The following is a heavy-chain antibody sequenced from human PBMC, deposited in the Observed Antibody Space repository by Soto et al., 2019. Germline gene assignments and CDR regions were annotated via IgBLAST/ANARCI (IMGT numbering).Heavy chain of an antibody. J-gene: IGHJ4*02. D-gene: IGHD3-9*01. V-gene: IGHV3-74*01. CDR3: ARACHTIFCPPDY. CDR2: INSDGSST. Sequence: EVQLVESGGGLVQPGGSLRLSCAASGFTFSSYWMHWVRQAPGKGLVWVSRINSDGSSTGYADSVKGRFTISRDNAKNTLYLQMNSLRAEDTAVYYCARACHTIFCPPDYWGQGTLVTVCS. CDR1: GFTFSSYW.